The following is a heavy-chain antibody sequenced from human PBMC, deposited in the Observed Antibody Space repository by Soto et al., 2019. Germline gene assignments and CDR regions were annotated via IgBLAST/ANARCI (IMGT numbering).Heavy chain of an antibody. CDR1: GVSISSGY. Sequence: QVQLQESGPGLVKPSETLSLTCIVSGVSISSGYCTWIRQSPGKGLEWIGYISHSGLRHYRASLPRPLTMSIETSKNPFSLNLTSVTAADTAIFYRATSKTTCPGCYSWGQGTLVTVSS. CDR3: ATSKTTCPGCYS. J-gene: IGHJ5*02. D-gene: IGHD3-10*01. CDR2: ISHSGLR. V-gene: IGHV4-59*01.